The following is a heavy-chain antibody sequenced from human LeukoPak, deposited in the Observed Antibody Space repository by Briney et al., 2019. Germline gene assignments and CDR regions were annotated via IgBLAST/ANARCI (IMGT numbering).Heavy chain of an antibody. J-gene: IGHJ5*02. CDR1: GFTVSSNY. D-gene: IGHD3-10*01. CDR2: INSRISAI. V-gene: IGHV3-48*01. Sequence: GGSLRLSCAASGFTVSSNYMSWVRQAPGKGLEWVSFINSRISAIYYADSVKGRFTIFRDNAKNLLYLQMSSLRAEDTAVYYCARVEGPGIPRWFDPWGQGTLVTVSS. CDR3: ARVEGPGIPRWFDP.